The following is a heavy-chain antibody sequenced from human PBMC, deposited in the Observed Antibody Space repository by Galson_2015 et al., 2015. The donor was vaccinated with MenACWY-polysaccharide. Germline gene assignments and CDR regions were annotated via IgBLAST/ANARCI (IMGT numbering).Heavy chain of an antibody. CDR3: AKAALAMDQWGF. J-gene: IGHJ4*02. D-gene: IGHD5-18*01. V-gene: IGHV3-23*01. Sequence: SLRLSCAASGFTFSSYAMSWVRQAPGKGLEWVSAISGSGGSTYYADTMKGRFTISRDISKNTSYLQMNSLRAEDTAVFYCAKAALAMDQWGFWGKGTLVTVSS. CDR2: ISGSGGST. CDR1: GFTFSSYA.